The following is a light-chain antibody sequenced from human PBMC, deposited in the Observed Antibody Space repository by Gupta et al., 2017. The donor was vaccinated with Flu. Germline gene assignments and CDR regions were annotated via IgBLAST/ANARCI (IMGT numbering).Light chain of an antibody. CDR2: NDN. CDR3: AAWDDSLTALSADGSLTGLWV. V-gene: IGLV1-44*01. Sequence: WYQHLTGTAPRLLSYNDNQRPSGVPDRFSGSKSGTSASLAIGGLQSEDEADYYCAAWDDSLTALSADGSLTGLWVFGGGTKLSVL. J-gene: IGLJ3*02.